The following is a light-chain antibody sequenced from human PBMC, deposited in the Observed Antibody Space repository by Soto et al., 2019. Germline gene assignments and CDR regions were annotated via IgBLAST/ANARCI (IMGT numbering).Light chain of an antibody. Sequence: QPVLTQPASVSGSPGQSVTISCTGTSSDIDTYNFVSWYQQLPGKAPKLMIYEVSYRPSGVSNRFSGSKSGNTTSLTISGLQAEDEGDYYCSSYSNSNILHYVFGTGTKLTVL. V-gene: IGLV2-14*01. CDR2: EVS. CDR3: SSYSNSNILHYV. J-gene: IGLJ1*01. CDR1: SSDIDTYNF.